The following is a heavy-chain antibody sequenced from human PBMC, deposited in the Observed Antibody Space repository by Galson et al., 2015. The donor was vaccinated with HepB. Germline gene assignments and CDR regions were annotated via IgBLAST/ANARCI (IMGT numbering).Heavy chain of an antibody. J-gene: IGHJ3*02. Sequence: SLRLSCAASGFTFSSYAMSWVRQAPRKGLEWVSAISGSGGSTYYADSVKGRFTISRDTSKNTLYLQMNSLRAEDTAVYYCAKERSTVEDAFDIWGQGTMVTVSS. D-gene: IGHD5/OR15-5a*01. V-gene: IGHV3-23*01. CDR3: AKERSTVEDAFDI. CDR2: ISGSGGST. CDR1: GFTFSSYA.